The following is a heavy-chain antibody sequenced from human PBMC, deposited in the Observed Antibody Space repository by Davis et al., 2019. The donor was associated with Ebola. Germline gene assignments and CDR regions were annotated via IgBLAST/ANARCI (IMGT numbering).Heavy chain of an antibody. D-gene: IGHD6-13*01. CDR2: INGDGSKI. J-gene: IGHJ5*01. V-gene: IGHV3-74*01. Sequence: PGGSLRLSCAASGFTFRSYWMHWVRQAPGKGLVWVSRINGDGSKIDYADSVKGRFTISRDNAKNTLYLQMNTLRAEDTAVYYCARGSGYIEDSSFDSWGQGILVTVSS. CDR3: ARGSGYIEDSSFDS. CDR1: GFTFRSYW.